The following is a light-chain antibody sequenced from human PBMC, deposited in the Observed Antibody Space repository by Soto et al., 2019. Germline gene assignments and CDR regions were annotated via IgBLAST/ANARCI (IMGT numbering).Light chain of an antibody. J-gene: IGKJ4*01. CDR2: DAS. CDR1: HDVSRN. Sequence: DIQMTQSPSSLSASEGDRVTITCQSSHDVSRNFNWVQQKTGEAPQLLIYDASNLERGVPSRFSGSGSGTDFTLTSSSLQPEDVATYYCQQYNIMLSFGGGTEVEIK. V-gene: IGKV1-33*01. CDR3: QQYNIMLS.